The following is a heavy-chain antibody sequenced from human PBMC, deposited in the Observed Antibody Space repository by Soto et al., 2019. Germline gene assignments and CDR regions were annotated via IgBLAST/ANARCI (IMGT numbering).Heavy chain of an antibody. V-gene: IGHV4-31*03. D-gene: IGHD2-2*01. CDR3: ARSGYCSSTSCYSDPHAYYMDV. Sequence: SETLSLTCTVSGGSISSGGYYWSWIRQHPGKGLEWIGYIYYSGSTYYNPSLKSRVTISVDTSKNQLSLKLSSVTAADTAVYYCARSGYCSSTSCYSDPHAYYMDVWGKGTTVTVSS. CDR1: GGSISSGGYY. CDR2: IYYSGST. J-gene: IGHJ6*03.